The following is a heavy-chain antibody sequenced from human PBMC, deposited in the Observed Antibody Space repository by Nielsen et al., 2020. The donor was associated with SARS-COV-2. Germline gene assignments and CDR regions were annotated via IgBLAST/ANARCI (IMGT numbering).Heavy chain of an antibody. CDR2: IYYSGST. D-gene: IGHD3-9*01. Sequence: SETLSLTCTVSGGSISSSSYYWVWIRQPPGKGLEWIGSIYYSGSTYYNPSLKSRVTISVDTSKNQFSLKLSSVTAADTAVYYCARQENVLRYFDWRSTGPQFDYWGQGTLVTVSS. CDR1: GGSISSSSYY. J-gene: IGHJ4*02. CDR3: ARQENVLRYFDWRSTGPQFDY. V-gene: IGHV4-39*01.